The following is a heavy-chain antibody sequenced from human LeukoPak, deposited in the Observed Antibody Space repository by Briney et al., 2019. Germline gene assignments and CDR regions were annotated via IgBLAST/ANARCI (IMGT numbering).Heavy chain of an antibody. CDR3: ARGKFSIFGAPPSLDY. J-gene: IGHJ4*02. CDR2: INHTGST. D-gene: IGHD3-3*01. V-gene: IGHV4-34*01. Sequence: SETLSLTCAVYGGSFSGYYWSWIRQPPGKGLEWIGEINHTGSTNYNPSLKSRVTISVDTSKNQFSLKLSSVTAADTAVYYCARGKFSIFGAPPSLDYWGQGTLVTVSS. CDR1: GGSFSGYY.